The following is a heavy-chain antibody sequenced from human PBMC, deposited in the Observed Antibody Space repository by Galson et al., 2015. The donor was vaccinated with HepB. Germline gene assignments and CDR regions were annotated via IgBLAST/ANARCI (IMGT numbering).Heavy chain of an antibody. CDR1: GDSISSSHW. CDR3: AKDRNNTSPGTYGMDV. CDR2: MHHSGST. D-gene: IGHD3-10*01. V-gene: IGHV4-4*02. J-gene: IGHJ6*02. Sequence: SETLSLTCAVSGDSISSSHWWTWVRQAPGKGLEWIGEMHHSGSTKYTPSLKSRVTISRDNTKRTLYLQMNRLRREDTALYYCAKDRNNTSPGTYGMDVWGQGTTVTVFS.